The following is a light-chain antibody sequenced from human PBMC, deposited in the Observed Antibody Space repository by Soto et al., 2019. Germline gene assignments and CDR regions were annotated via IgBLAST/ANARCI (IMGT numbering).Light chain of an antibody. CDR2: DAS. CDR3: QQYYQWPSYT. J-gene: IGKJ2*01. V-gene: IGKV3-15*01. CDR1: QSVGSN. Sequence: EIVMTQSPLTLSASPGERAIFSCRASQSVGSNIAWYQQKPGQSPRLLVYDASTWATAIPARFSGSASGTDFILTINPLQPEDFAVYYCQQYYQWPSYTFGQGTKVDIK.